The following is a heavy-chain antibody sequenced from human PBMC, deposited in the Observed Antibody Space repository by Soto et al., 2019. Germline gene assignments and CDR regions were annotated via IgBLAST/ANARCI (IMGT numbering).Heavy chain of an antibody. V-gene: IGHV3-74*01. CDR2: IKSGGSTT. J-gene: IGHJ4*02. D-gene: IGHD5-12*01. CDR1: GFTFSSYW. CDR3: ARVPSGGYDWN. Sequence: GGSLRLSCAASGFTFSSYWMHWVRQAPGKGLVWVSRIKSGGSTTNYADSVKGRFTISRDNAKNTVYLQMNSLRAEDTAVYYCARVPSGGYDWNWGQGTLVTVSS.